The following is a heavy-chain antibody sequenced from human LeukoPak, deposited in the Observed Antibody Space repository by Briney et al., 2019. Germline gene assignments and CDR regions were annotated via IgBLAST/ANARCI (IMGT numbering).Heavy chain of an antibody. CDR3: ARGGYNWNPRGWFDP. CDR1: GGSISSSSYY. V-gene: IGHV4-39*07. CDR2: ISYSGWS. D-gene: IGHD1-20*01. Sequence: PSETLSLTCSVSGGSISSSSYYWGWIRQSPGKGLDWIGSISYSGWSYSDPSLKSRVTISVDTSKNQFSLKLSSVTAADTAVYYCARGGYNWNPRGWFDPWGQGTLVTVSS. J-gene: IGHJ5*02.